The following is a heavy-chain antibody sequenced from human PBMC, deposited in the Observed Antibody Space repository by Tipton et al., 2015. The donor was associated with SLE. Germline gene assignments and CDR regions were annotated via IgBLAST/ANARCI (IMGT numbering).Heavy chain of an antibody. D-gene: IGHD2-21*01. CDR2: LTHSGRT. CDR3: ARLDDLIDGHWYFDL. J-gene: IGHJ2*01. CDR1: GGSFSGYY. V-gene: IGHV4-34*01. Sequence: TLSLTCAVYGGSFSGYYWSWVRQPPGEGLEWIGELTHSGRTNYNPALKSRVTISLDTTNNQFSLKMRSVSAADTAIYYCARLDDLIDGHWYFDLWGRGTLVTVSS.